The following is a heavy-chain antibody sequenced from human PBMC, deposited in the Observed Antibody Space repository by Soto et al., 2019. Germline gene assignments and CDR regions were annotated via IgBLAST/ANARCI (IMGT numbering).Heavy chain of an antibody. V-gene: IGHV3-9*01. D-gene: IGHD3-16*01. CDR1: GFTFDQYT. CDR3: AKEMITCGDFTYYCMDV. Sequence: EVQLVESGGGLVQPGRSLRLACAASGFTFDQYTMYWVRQAPGKGLEWVSSIAWHSGTIGYADSVKGRFTISRDNAKNSLYLQMNSLRGEDTALYYCAKEMITCGDFTYYCMDVWGNGTTVTGSS. CDR2: IAWHSGTI. J-gene: IGHJ6*03.